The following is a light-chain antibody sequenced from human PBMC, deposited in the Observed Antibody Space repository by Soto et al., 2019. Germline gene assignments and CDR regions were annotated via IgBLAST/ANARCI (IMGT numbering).Light chain of an antibody. Sequence: IQLTQSPSSLSPSVGDRVTINCPASQTISSWLAWYQQKPGKAPKLLIYKASTLKSGVPSRFSGSGSGTDFTLTTNRLEPEDFALYYCQQYGSSPPTFGQGTKVDI. CDR3: QQYGSSPPT. V-gene: IGKV1-5*03. CDR2: KAS. CDR1: QTISSW. J-gene: IGKJ1*01.